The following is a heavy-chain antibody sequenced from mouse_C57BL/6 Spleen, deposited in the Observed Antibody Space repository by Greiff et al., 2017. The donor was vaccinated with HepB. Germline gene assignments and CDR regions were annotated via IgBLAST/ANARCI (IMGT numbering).Heavy chain of an antibody. CDR3: ARNYDYDVGYYFDY. D-gene: IGHD2-4*01. V-gene: IGHV1-26*01. Sequence: VQLQQSGPELVKPGASVKISCKASGYTFTDYYMNWVKQSHGKSLEWIGDINPNNGGTSYNQKFKGKATLTVDKSSSTAYMELRSLTSEDSAVYYCARNYDYDVGYYFDYWGQGTTLTVSS. J-gene: IGHJ2*01. CDR2: INPNNGGT. CDR1: GYTFTDYY.